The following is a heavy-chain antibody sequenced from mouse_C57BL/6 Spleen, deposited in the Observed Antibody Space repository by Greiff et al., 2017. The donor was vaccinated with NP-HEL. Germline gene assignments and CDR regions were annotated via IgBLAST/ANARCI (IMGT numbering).Heavy chain of an antibody. Sequence: VQLQQSGPELVKPGASVKISCKASGYAFSSSWMNWVKQRPGKGLEWIGRIYPGDGDTNYNGKFKGKATLTADKSSSTAYMQLSSLTSEDSAVYFCARKENYYGPFDYWGQGTTLTVSS. CDR1: GYAFSSSW. J-gene: IGHJ2*01. CDR2: IYPGDGDT. D-gene: IGHD1-1*01. CDR3: ARKENYYGPFDY. V-gene: IGHV1-82*01.